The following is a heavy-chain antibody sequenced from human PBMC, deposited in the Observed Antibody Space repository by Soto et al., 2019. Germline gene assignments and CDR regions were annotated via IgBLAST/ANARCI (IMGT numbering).Heavy chain of an antibody. Sequence: PSETLSLTCDVSGDSISTYYWSWIRQPPGKRLEWIGYVYYSGTTNYNPSLKSRVTISVDLSKNQFSLRLSSVTTADTALYYCARTTAVPNTLRSRYFFDYWGQGTLVTVSS. CDR2: VYYSGTT. CDR3: ARTTAVPNTLRSRYFFDY. D-gene: IGHD4-17*01. J-gene: IGHJ4*02. CDR1: GDSISTYY. V-gene: IGHV4-59*01.